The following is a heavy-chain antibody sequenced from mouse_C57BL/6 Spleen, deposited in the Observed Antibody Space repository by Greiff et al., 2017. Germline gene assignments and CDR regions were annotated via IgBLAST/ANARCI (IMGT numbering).Heavy chain of an antibody. Sequence: VQRVESGAELVKPGASVKLSCKASGYTFTSYWMHWVKQRPGQGLEWIGMIHPNSGSTNYNEKFKSKATLTVDKSSSTAYMQLSSLTSEDSAVYYCARENYYDYDVGRFAYWGQGTLVTVSA. CDR3: ARENYYDYDVGRFAY. J-gene: IGHJ3*01. D-gene: IGHD2-4*01. CDR2: IHPNSGST. CDR1: GYTFTSYW. V-gene: IGHV1-64*01.